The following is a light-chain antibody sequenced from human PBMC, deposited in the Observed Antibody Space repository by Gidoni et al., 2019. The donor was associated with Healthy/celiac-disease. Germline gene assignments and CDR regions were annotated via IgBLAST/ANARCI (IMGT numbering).Light chain of an antibody. Sequence: EIVMTHAPATLYASPAERATLSCRASQSVSSNLAWYQQKPGQAPRLLIYGASTRATGIPARFSGSGSGTEFTLTISSLQSEDFAVYYCQQYNNWPPCSFGQGTKLEIK. V-gene: IGKV3-15*01. CDR3: QQYNNWPPCS. CDR1: QSVSSN. J-gene: IGKJ2*04. CDR2: GAS.